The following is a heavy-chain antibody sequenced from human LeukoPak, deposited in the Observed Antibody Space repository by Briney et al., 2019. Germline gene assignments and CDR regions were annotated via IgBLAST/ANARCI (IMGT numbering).Heavy chain of an antibody. Sequence: ASVKVSCKASGGTFISYAISWVRQAPGQGLEWMGGIIPIFGTANYAQKFQGRVTITADESTSTAYMELSSLRSEDTAVYYCARYPYSSGWYYYFDYWGQGTLVTVSS. D-gene: IGHD6-19*01. CDR1: GGTFISYA. CDR3: ARYPYSSGWYYYFDY. CDR2: IIPIFGTA. J-gene: IGHJ4*02. V-gene: IGHV1-69*01.